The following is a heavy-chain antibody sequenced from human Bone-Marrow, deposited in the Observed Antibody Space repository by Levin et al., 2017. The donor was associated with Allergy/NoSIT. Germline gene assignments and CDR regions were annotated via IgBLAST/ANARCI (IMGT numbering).Heavy chain of an antibody. D-gene: IGHD3-10*01. CDR2: IIPMFGTS. J-gene: IGHJ5*02. CDR1: GGFNNYG. CDR3: AREYHYYESGTHRPAWFDP. Sequence: GGSLRLSCTVYGGFNNYGFSWVRQAPGQGLEWMGDIIPMFGTSDYAHKFQGRITISADTSTHIMYMELTSLTSEDTAIYYCAREYHYYESGTHRPAWFDPWGQGTLVTVTS. V-gene: IGHV1-69*06.